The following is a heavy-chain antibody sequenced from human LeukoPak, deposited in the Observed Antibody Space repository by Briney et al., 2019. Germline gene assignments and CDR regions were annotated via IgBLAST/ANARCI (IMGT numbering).Heavy chain of an antibody. CDR1: GGSFSGYY. D-gene: IGHD6-13*01. J-gene: IGHJ6*02. V-gene: IGHV4-34*01. CDR2: INHSGST. Sequence: SETLSLTCAVYGGSFSGYYWSWIRQPPGKGLEWVGEINHSGSTNYNPSLKSRVTISVDTSNNQFSLKLSSVTAADTAVYYCARGPYSRSWRYYYYGMDVWGQGTTVTVSS. CDR3: ARGPYSRSWRYYYYGMDV.